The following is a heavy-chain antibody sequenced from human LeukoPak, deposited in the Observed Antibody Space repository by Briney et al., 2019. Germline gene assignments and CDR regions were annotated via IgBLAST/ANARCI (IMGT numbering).Heavy chain of an antibody. CDR3: TKSATKFDR. CDR1: GFTFSSYA. D-gene: IGHD2-15*01. J-gene: IGHJ4*02. CDR2: ISGSGDTT. Sequence: GGSLRLSCAASGFTFSSYAMSWVRQAPGKGLEWVSAISGSGDTTYYADSVKGRFTISRENSKNTLYLQMNSLRAEDTAVYYCTKSATKFDRWGQGTLVTVSS. V-gene: IGHV3-23*01.